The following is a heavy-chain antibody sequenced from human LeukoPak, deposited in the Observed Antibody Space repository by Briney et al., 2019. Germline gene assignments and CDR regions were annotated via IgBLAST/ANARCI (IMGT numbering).Heavy chain of an antibody. Sequence: ASVKVSCKVSGYTLTELSMHWVRQAPGKGLEWMGWISAYNGNTNYAQKLQGRVTMTTDTSTSTAYMELRSLRSDDTAVYYCARDHAVVIRCCGYWGQGTLVTVSS. D-gene: IGHD4-23*01. V-gene: IGHV1-18*01. CDR3: ARDHAVVIRCCGY. J-gene: IGHJ4*02. CDR1: GYTLTELS. CDR2: ISAYNGNT.